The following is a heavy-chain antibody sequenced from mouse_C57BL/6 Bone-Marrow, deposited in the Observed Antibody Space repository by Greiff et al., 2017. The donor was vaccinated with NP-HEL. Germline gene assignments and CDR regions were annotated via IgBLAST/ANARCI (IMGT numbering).Heavy chain of an antibody. Sequence: QVQLQQPGAELVKPGASVKLSCKASGYTFTSYWMQWVKQRPGQGLEWIGEIDPSDSYTNYNQKFKGKATLTVDTSSSTAYMQLSSLTSEDSAVYYCARWLLLPYWGQGTLVTVSA. D-gene: IGHD2-3*01. CDR2: IDPSDSYT. CDR1: GYTFTSYW. J-gene: IGHJ3*01. CDR3: ARWLLLPY. V-gene: IGHV1-50*01.